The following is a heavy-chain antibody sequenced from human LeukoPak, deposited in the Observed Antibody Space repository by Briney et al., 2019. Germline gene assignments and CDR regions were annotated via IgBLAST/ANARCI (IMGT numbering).Heavy chain of an antibody. D-gene: IGHD1-26*01. V-gene: IGHV3-23*01. CDR2: ISGSGGST. J-gene: IGHJ6*02. Sequence: PGGSLRLSCAASGFTFSSYDMSWVRQAPGKGLEWVSAISGSGGSTYYADSVKGRFTISRDNSKNTLYLQMNSLRAEDTAVYYCAKVDGSYYYYYYGMDVWGQGTTVTVSS. CDR1: GFTFSSYD. CDR3: AKVDGSYYYYYYGMDV.